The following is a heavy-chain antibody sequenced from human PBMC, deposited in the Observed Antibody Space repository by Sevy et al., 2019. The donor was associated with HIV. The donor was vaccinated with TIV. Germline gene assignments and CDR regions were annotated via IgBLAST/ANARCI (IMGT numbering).Heavy chain of an antibody. D-gene: IGHD3-10*01. CDR2: IYYSGST. CDR3: ARHNSDGGFDY. CDR1: GGSISSYY. Sequence: SETLSLTCTVSGGSISSYYWSWIRQPAGKGLEWIGSIYYSGSTYYNPSLKSRVTISVDTSKNQFSLKLSSVTAADTAVYYCARHNSDGGFDYWGQGTLVTVSS. J-gene: IGHJ4*02. V-gene: IGHV4-59*05.